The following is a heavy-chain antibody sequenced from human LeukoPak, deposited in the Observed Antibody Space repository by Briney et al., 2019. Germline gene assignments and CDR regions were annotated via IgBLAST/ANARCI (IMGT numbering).Heavy chain of an antibody. CDR2: ILYSGNT. V-gene: IGHV4-39*01. J-gene: IGHJ4*02. D-gene: IGHD2-15*01. CDR1: GGSISSSSYY. CDR3: ARHGYCSGGSCYLEFDY. Sequence: SETLSLTCTVSGGSISSSSYYWGWIRQPPGKGLEWIGSILYSGNTYYNPSLKSRVTISVDTSKNQFSLKLSSVTAADTAVYYCARHGYCSGGSCYLEFDYWGQGTLVTVSS.